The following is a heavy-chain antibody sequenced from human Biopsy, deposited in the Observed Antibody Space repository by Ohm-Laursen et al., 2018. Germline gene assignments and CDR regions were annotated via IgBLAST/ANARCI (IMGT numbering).Heavy chain of an antibody. D-gene: IGHD3-16*01. CDR3: ARAVDYYDPYYYYGLDV. J-gene: IGHJ6*02. V-gene: IGHV4-34*01. CDR1: GESFNGYY. CDR2: INHSGRT. Sequence: SDTLSLTCAVYGESFNGYYWSWIRQAPGKGLEWIGEINHSGRTNYNPSLKSRVTISVDTSKNQFSLKLRSVIAADTAVYYCARAVDYYDPYYYYGLDVWGQGTTVTVSS.